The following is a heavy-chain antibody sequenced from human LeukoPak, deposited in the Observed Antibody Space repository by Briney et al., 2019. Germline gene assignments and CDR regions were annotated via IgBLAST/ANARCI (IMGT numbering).Heavy chain of an antibody. V-gene: IGHV1-8*01. Sequence: GASVKVSCKASGYAFTSYDINWVRQATGQGLEWMGWMNPNSGNTGYAQKFQGRVTMTRNTSISTAYMELSSLRSEDTAVYYCAREKAADYYYYYGMDVWGQGTTVTVSS. CDR1: GYAFTSYD. D-gene: IGHD6-13*01. J-gene: IGHJ6*02. CDR3: AREKAADYYYYYGMDV. CDR2: MNPNSGNT.